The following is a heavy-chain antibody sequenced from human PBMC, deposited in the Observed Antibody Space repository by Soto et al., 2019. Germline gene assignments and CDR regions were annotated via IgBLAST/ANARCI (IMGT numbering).Heavy chain of an antibody. CDR3: ARPYFSETIGYFRPADTFDI. Sequence: QLQLQESGPGLVKPSETLSLTCTVSGGSISSSSYYWGWIRQPPGKGLQWIGSIYYSGSTYYNPSLKSLVTISVDKTKNQFSLKLSSVTAADTAVYYCARPYFSETIGYFRPADTFDIWGPGTMVTVSS. V-gene: IGHV4-39*01. J-gene: IGHJ3*02. CDR1: GGSISSSSYY. CDR2: IYYSGST. D-gene: IGHD5-18*01.